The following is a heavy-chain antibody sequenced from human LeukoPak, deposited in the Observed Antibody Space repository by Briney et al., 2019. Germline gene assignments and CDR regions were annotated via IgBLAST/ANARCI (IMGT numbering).Heavy chain of an antibody. J-gene: IGHJ4*02. Sequence: SVKVSCKASGGTFSSYAISWVRQAPGQGLEWMGGIIPIFGTANYAQKFQGRVTITTDESTSTAYMEPSSLRPEDTAVYYCASSDSSGYYYSLDYWGQGTLVTVSS. CDR2: IIPIFGTA. D-gene: IGHD3-22*01. V-gene: IGHV1-69*05. CDR3: ASSDSSGYYYSLDY. CDR1: GGTFSSYA.